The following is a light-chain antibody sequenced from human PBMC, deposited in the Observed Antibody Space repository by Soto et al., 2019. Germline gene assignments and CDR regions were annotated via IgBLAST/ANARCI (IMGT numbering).Light chain of an antibody. CDR2: WAS. CDR1: QSVLYSSNNKNY. V-gene: IGKV4-1*01. J-gene: IGKJ1*01. CDR3: QQYYDAPQT. Sequence: DIVMTQSPDSLAVSLGERATINCKSSQSVLYSSNNKNYLAWYQQKPGQPPKLLIYWASTRESGVPDRFSGSGSGTDITLTISSLQAEDVAVYYCQQYYDAPQTCGQGTKVEIK.